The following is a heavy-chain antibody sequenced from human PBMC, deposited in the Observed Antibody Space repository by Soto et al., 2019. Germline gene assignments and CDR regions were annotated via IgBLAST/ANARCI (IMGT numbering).Heavy chain of an antibody. CDR1: GFSLNTHAVG. J-gene: IGHJ4*02. D-gene: IGHD6-19*01. Sequence: QITLEESGPALVKPTQTLTLTCTFSGFSLNTHAVGVGWIRQPPGKALEWLAFIYWDDNKYYSPSLKSRLTITKDTSKNQVVLTMTNTGPVDTATYYCAHGAGWLFDYWGQGTQVTVSS. CDR2: IYWDDNK. CDR3: AHGAGWLFDY. V-gene: IGHV2-5*02.